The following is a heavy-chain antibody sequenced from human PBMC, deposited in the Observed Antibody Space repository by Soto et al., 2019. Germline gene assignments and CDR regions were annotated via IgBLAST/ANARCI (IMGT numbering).Heavy chain of an antibody. CDR1: GGSISSYY. CDR2: IYYSGST. D-gene: IGHD6-6*01. CDR3: AREGAARTYGMDV. Sequence: SETLSLTCTVSGGSISSYYWSWIRQPPGKGLEWIGYIYYSGSTNYNPSLKSRVTISVDTSKNQFSLKLSSVTAADTAVYYCAREGAARTYGMDVWGQGTTVTLS. J-gene: IGHJ6*02. V-gene: IGHV4-59*01.